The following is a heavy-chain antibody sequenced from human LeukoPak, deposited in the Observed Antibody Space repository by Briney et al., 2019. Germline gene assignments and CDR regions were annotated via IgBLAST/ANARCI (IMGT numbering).Heavy chain of an antibody. CDR2: ISYDGSNK. D-gene: IGHD3-9*01. V-gene: IGHV3-30*04. CDR1: GFIFSNYA. J-gene: IGHJ4*02. CDR3: ARSFHDILTGYGEIDC. Sequence: GGSLRLSCAASGFIFSNYAMHWVRQAAGKGLEWVAVISYDGSNKNYADSVKGRFTISRDNSKNTLYLQMNSLRAEDTAVYYCARSFHDILTGYGEIDCWGQGTLVTVSS.